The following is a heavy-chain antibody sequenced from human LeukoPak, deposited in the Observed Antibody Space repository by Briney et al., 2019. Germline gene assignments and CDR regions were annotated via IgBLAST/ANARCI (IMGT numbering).Heavy chain of an antibody. CDR1: GFTFSTYA. CDR2: ISYDGSNK. Sequence: PGGSLRLSCAASGFTFSTYAMGWVRQAPGKGLEWVAVISYDGSNKYFADSVKGRFTISRDNSKNTLYLQMNSLRPEDTAVYYCARGSIVGARGLGDYWGQGTLVTVSS. D-gene: IGHD1-26*01. J-gene: IGHJ4*02. V-gene: IGHV3-30*03. CDR3: ARGSIVGARGLGDY.